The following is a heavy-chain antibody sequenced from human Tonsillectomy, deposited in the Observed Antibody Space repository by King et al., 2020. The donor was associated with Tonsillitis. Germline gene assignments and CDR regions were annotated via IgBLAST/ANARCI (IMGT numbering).Heavy chain of an antibody. CDR3: ASHRLSGSKEGDWFDP. CDR2: IYYSGST. V-gene: IGHV4-39*01. CDR1: GGYISSSSYY. Sequence: LQLQESGPGLVKPSETLSITCTVSGGYISSSSYYWGWIRQRPGKGLEWIGSIYYSGSTYYNPSLKSRVTISVDTSKNQFSLKLSSVTAADTAVDYCASHRLSGSKEGDWFDPWGQGTLVTVSS. J-gene: IGHJ5*02. D-gene: IGHD1-26*01.